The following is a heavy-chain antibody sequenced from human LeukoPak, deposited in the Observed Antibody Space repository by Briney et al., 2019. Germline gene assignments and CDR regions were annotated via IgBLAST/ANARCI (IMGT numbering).Heavy chain of an antibody. CDR1: GFTFSSYS. CDR2: ISSSSSYI. V-gene: IGHV3-21*01. J-gene: IGHJ5*02. CDR3: PRDGAKRWFDP. Sequence: GGSLRLSCAASGFTFSSYSMNWVRQAPGMGLEWVSSISSSSSYIYYADSVKGRFTIFRDNAKNSLYLQMNSLRAEDTAVYYCPRDGAKRWFDPWGQGTLVTVSS.